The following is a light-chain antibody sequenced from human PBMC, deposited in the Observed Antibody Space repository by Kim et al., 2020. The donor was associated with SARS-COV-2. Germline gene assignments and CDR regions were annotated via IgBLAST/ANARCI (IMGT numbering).Light chain of an antibody. V-gene: IGLV1-40*01. CDR2: DNN. Sequence: QLVLTQSPSVSGAPGQRVTISCTGSNSNIGAGFGVHWYQKLPGTAPKLLMSDNNNRPSGVPDRFSGSKSGTSASLAITGLQPEDEADYYCQSYDGTLGSRVFGGGTKLTVL. CDR3: QSYDGTLGSRV. CDR1: NSNIGAGFG. J-gene: IGLJ3*02.